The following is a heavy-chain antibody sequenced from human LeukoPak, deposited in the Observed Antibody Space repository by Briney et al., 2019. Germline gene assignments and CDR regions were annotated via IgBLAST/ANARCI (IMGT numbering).Heavy chain of an antibody. CDR1: GGSMSSYY. J-gene: IGHJ4*02. D-gene: IGHD6-13*01. Sequence: PSETLSLTCTVSGGSMSSYYWSWIRQPPGKGLEYIGYICYTGSTYYNPSLKSRVTISVDTSKRQFSLRLSSVSAADTAVYYCARDATAGNFDYWGQGTLVTVSS. CDR2: ICYTGST. V-gene: IGHV4-59*12. CDR3: ARDATAGNFDY.